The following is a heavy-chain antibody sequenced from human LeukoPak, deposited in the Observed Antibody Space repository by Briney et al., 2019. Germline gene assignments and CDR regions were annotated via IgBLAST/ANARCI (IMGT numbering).Heavy chain of an antibody. CDR3: ARGRFFDI. D-gene: IGHD3-10*01. CDR2: IYYSGST. V-gene: IGHV4-59*08. Sequence: MPSETLSLTCTVSGGSISSYYWSWIRQPPGKGLEWIGYIYYSGSTNYNPSLKSRVTISVDTSKNQFSLKLGSVTTADTAVYYCARGRFFDIWGQGTMVTVSS. CDR1: GGSISSYY. J-gene: IGHJ3*02.